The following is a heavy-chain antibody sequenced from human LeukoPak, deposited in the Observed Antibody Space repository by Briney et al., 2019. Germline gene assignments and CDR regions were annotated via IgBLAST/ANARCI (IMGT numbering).Heavy chain of an antibody. CDR3: ARGLPNYYGSGSAFDY. V-gene: IGHV1-8*03. Sequence: ASVKVSCKASGYTFTSYDINWVRQATGQGLGWMGWMNPNSGNTGYAQKFQGRVTITRNTSISTAYMELSSLRSEDTAVYYCARGLPNYYGSGSAFDYWGQGTLVTVSS. CDR1: GYTFTSYD. D-gene: IGHD3-10*01. CDR2: MNPNSGNT. J-gene: IGHJ4*02.